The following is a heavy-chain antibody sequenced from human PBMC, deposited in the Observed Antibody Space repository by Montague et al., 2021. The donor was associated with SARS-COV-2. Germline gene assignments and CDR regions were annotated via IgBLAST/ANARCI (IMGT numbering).Heavy chain of an antibody. D-gene: IGHD3-22*01. CDR3: ARGLGVAVIKRFDY. CDR1: GGSISSYY. J-gene: IGHJ4*02. V-gene: IGHV4-59*12. CDR2: IYYSGST. Sequence: SETLSLTCTVSGGSISSYYWSWIRQPPGKGLEWIGYIYYSGSTNYNPSLKSRVTISVDTSKNRFSLKLDSMTAADTAVYYCARGLGVAVIKRFDYWGQGSLVTVSS.